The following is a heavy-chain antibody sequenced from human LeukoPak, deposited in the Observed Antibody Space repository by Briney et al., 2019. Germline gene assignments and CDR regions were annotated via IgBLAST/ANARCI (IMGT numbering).Heavy chain of an antibody. CDR1: GGTFSSYA. J-gene: IGHJ6*04. V-gene: IGHV1-69*06. CDR3: AREEDFWSGYGV. Sequence: SVKVSCKASGGTFSSYAISWVRQAPGQGLEWMGGIIPIFGTANYAQKFQGRVTITADKSTSTAYMELSSLRSEDTAVYYCAREEDFWSGYGVWGKGTTVTVSS. CDR2: IIPIFGTA. D-gene: IGHD3-3*01.